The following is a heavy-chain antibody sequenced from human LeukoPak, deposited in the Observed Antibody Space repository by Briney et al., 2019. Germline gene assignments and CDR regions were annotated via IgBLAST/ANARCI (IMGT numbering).Heavy chain of an antibody. CDR1: GFTFSNAW. V-gene: IGHV3-15*01. Sequence: PGGSLRLSCAASGFTFSNAWMSWVRQAPGKGLEWVGRIKSKTDGGTTDYAALVKGRFTISRDDSKNTLYLQMNSLKTEDTAVYYCTTDRNGDYADYWGQGTLVTVSS. D-gene: IGHD4-17*01. CDR2: IKSKTDGGTT. CDR3: TTDRNGDYADY. J-gene: IGHJ4*02.